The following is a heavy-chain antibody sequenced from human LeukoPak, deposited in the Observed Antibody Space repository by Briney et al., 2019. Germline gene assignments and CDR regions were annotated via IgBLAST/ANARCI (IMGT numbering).Heavy chain of an antibody. CDR2: TFYTGST. J-gene: IGHJ5*02. D-gene: IGHD3-16*01. V-gene: IGHV4-59*08. CDR3: ARHRDSLGFHNWFDP. CDR1: GDSISSHY. Sequence: SETLSLTCTVSGDSISSHYWSWIRQSPGRGLEWIGFTFYTGSTNSNPSLKSRVTMSADPSKNQVSLRLISVTAADTAIYYCARHRDSLGFHNWFDPWGQGTLVSVSS.